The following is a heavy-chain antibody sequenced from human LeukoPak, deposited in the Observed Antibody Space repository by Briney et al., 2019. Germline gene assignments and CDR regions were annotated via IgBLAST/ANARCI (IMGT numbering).Heavy chain of an antibody. J-gene: IGHJ3*02. V-gene: IGHV3-48*03. CDR1: GFTFSSYE. Sequence: PGGSLRLSCAASGFTFSSYEMNWDRQAPGKGLEWVSYISSSGSTIYYADSVKGRFTISRDNAKNSLYLQMNSLRAEDTAVYYCAREFGLRYFDWLLWGAFDIWGQGTMVTVSS. CDR2: ISSSGSTI. CDR3: AREFGLRYFDWLLWGAFDI. D-gene: IGHD3-9*01.